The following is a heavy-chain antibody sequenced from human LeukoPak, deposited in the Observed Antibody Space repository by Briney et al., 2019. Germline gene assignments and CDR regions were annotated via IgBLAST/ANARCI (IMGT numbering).Heavy chain of an antibody. CDR2: IRYEGSQ. V-gene: IGHV3-30*02. Sequence: PGDSLRLSCAASGFVFSGFGMHWVRQAPGKRLEWVAFIRYEGSQYYVDSVKGRFTISRDNFKNTLYLQMNSLRPEDTGLYYCARDGAAVTTPDYWGQGTLVTVSA. CDR1: GFVFSGFG. CDR3: ARDGAAVTTPDY. D-gene: IGHD4-17*01. J-gene: IGHJ4*02.